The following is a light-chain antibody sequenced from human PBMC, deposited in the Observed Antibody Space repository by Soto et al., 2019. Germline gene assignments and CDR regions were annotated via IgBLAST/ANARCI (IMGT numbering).Light chain of an antibody. J-gene: IGKJ2*01. CDR2: AAS. CDR1: QSVNSGH. Sequence: LVLTQSPGTLSLSPGERATLSCRASQSVNSGHFAWYHQKPGQAPRLLIYAASTRATGVPDRFSGSGSGTDFTLTISRLEPEDFAVYYCQDFGSLPYTFGQGTKLEFK. CDR3: QDFGSLPYT. V-gene: IGKV3-20*01.